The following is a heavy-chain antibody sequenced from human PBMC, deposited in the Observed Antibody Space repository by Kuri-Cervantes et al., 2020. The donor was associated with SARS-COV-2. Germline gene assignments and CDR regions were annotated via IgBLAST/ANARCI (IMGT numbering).Heavy chain of an antibody. CDR2: ISSDGINK. V-gene: IGHV3-30*04. CDR3: ARDRIGVHDS. D-gene: IGHD2-15*01. J-gene: IGHJ4*02. Sequence: GESLKISCAASGFTFKTCAMHWVRQAPGKGLEWVAMISSDGINKSYADSVKGRFTISRDNSRNTLYLQIISLRTEDTAVFYCARDRIGVHDSWGQGTLVTVSS. CDR1: GFTFKTCA.